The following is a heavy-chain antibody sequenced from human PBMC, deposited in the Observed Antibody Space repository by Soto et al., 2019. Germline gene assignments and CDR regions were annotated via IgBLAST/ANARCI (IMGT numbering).Heavy chain of an antibody. V-gene: IGHV3-15*01. Sequence: GGSLRLSCAASGFSFRNAWMSWVRQAPGKGLEWVGHIKSQGDGGTRDYAAPVKGRFTISRDDSKNTLFLQMNSLKNEDTAVYFCTTDLQAYCDGTTCYAGNYYYDDMDVWGQGTTFTVSS. CDR3: TTDLQAYCDGTTCYAGNYYYDDMDV. J-gene: IGHJ6*02. D-gene: IGHD2-2*01. CDR1: GFSFRNAW. CDR2: IKSQGDGGTR.